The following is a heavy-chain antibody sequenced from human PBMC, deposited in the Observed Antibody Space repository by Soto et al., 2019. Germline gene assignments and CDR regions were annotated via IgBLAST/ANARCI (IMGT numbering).Heavy chain of an antibody. J-gene: IGHJ4*02. CDR2: IIPVFGTT. Sequence: QVQLVQSGAELKKPGSSVKVSCKASGDTFSGYPINWVRQAPGEGLEWMGRIIPVFGTTNDAQRFEGRVTFTEDEYRNTCYLGLRGLLAENTAVYYCGSDGGFGELKYWGQGTLVTVSS. CDR3: GSDGGFGELKY. V-gene: IGHV1-69*18. CDR1: GDTFSGYP. D-gene: IGHD3-16*01.